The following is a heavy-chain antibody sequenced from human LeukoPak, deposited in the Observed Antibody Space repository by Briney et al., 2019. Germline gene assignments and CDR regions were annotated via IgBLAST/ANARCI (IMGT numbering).Heavy chain of an antibody. CDR3: ARVLYSGSWYLGF. V-gene: IGHV3-30-3*01. Sequence: GGSLRLSCAASGFTFSSYAMHWVRQIPDTGLEWVAVISYDGSIKYYADSVKGRFTISRDNSKNTLYLQMSSLRTEDTAVYYCARVLYSGSWYLGFWGQGTLVTVSS. D-gene: IGHD6-13*01. CDR2: ISYDGSIK. CDR1: GFTFSSYA. J-gene: IGHJ4*02.